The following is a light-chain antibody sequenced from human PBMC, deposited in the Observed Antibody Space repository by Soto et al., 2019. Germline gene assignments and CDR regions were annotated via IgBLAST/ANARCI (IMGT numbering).Light chain of an antibody. CDR2: GAF. V-gene: IGKV3-20*01. J-gene: IGKJ1*01. CDR3: QQYGSLPKT. CDR1: QSVINNY. Sequence: EIVLTQSPGTLSLSPGERATLSCRPSQSVINNYLAWYQQTSGQAPRLLIYGAFSRANGIPVRFSGSASGTDFTLIISRLEHEDVAVYYCQQYGSLPKTFGQGTKVDIK.